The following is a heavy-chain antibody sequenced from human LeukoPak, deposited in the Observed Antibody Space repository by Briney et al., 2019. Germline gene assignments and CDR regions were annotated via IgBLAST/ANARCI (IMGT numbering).Heavy chain of an antibody. J-gene: IGHJ4*02. CDR2: IYTGGTT. D-gene: IGHD2-2*01. CDR1: GGSIISYH. V-gene: IGHV4-4*07. CDR3: AREDSAAYCTSTSTYGFDH. Sequence: SETLSLTCTVSGGSIISYHWSWIRQPAGKGLEWIGRIYTGGTTNYNPSLNSRVTISVDKSKSQFSLKLSSVTDADTAMYYCAREDSAAYCTSTSTYGFDHWGQGILVTVSS.